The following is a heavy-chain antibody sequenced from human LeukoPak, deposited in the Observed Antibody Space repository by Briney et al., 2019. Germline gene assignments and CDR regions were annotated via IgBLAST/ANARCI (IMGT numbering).Heavy chain of an antibody. CDR2: INPSGGST. J-gene: IGHJ4*02. V-gene: IGHV1-46*01. CDR3: ARELYDFWSGYCFDY. CDR1: GYTFTSYY. D-gene: IGHD3-3*01. Sequence: ASVTVSCKASGYTFTSYYMHWVRQAPGQGLEWMGIINPSGGSTSYAQKFQGRVTMTRDTSTSTVYMELSSLRSEDTAVYYCARELYDFWSGYCFDYWGQGTLVTVSS.